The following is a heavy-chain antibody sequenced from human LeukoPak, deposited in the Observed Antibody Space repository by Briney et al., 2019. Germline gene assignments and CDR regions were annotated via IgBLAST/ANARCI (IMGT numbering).Heavy chain of an antibody. CDR1: GYTLTELS. Sequence: ASVKDSCKVSGYTLTELSMHWVRQAPGKGLEWMGGFDPEDGETIYAQKFQGRVTMTEDTSTDTAYMELSSLRSEDTAVYYCATVWFGENYFDYWGQGTLVTVSS. J-gene: IGHJ4*02. CDR2: FDPEDGET. D-gene: IGHD3-10*01. V-gene: IGHV1-24*01. CDR3: ATVWFGENYFDY.